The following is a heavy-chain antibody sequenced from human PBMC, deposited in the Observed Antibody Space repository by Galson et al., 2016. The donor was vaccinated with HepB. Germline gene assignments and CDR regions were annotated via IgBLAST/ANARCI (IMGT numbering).Heavy chain of an antibody. CDR3: AVGAEKATFLDY. CDR2: ISANSGNT. Sequence: SVKVSCKASTYIFSTYGITWMRQAPGQRLEWMGWISANSGNTKYAEKFQGRVTMTTDTPTGTAYMDLRSLRSDDTAVYYCAVGAEKATFLDYWGQGTLVTVAS. J-gene: IGHJ4*02. V-gene: IGHV1-18*01. CDR1: TYIFSTYG. D-gene: IGHD5-24*01.